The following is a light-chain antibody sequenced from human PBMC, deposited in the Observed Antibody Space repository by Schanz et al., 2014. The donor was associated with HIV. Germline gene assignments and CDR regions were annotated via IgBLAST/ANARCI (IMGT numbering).Light chain of an antibody. CDR3: SSFTRGTTPVI. Sequence: QSALTQPPSASGSRGQSVTISCTGTSRDVGHYHYPPRYQQHPGKAPKLLIYGVTDRPSGVSNRFSGSKSGNTASLTISGLQAEDEAVYYCSSFTRGTTPVIFGGGTKLTVL. CDR2: GVT. J-gene: IGLJ2*01. CDR1: SRDVGHYHY. V-gene: IGLV2-14*01.